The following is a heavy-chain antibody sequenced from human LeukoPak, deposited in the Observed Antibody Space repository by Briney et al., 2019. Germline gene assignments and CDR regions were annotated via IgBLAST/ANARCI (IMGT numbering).Heavy chain of an antibody. D-gene: IGHD3-9*01. Sequence: PSETLSLTCTVSGYSISSGYYWGWIRQPPGKGLEWIGSIYHSGSTYYNPSLKSRVTISVDTSKNQFSLKLSSVTAADTAVYYCARDPPQTGDIWGQGTMVTVSS. CDR1: GYSISSGYY. CDR2: IYHSGST. J-gene: IGHJ3*02. CDR3: ARDPPQTGDI. V-gene: IGHV4-38-2*02.